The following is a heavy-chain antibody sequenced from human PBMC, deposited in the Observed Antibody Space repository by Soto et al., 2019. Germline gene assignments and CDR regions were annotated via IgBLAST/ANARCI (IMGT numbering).Heavy chain of an antibody. Sequence: GGSLRLPCAASGFTFSSYAMTWVRQAPGKGLEWVSGISGSGANAYSADSVQGRFTISRDNSKNTLYLQMNSLRAEDTAVYFCSFARNGEVAVAFDYWGQGTLVTVSS. CDR1: GFTFSSYA. V-gene: IGHV3-23*01. J-gene: IGHJ4*02. D-gene: IGHD2-15*01. CDR3: SFARNGEVAVAFDY. CDR2: ISGSGANA.